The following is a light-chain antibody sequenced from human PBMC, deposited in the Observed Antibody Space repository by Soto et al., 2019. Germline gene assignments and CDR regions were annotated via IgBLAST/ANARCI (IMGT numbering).Light chain of an antibody. Sequence: EIGVTQSPGTLSLSPGDRAALSCRASQSVSSSYLAWYQQKTGQAPRLLIYGASSRATGIPDRFSGSGSGKDFTLTIIRLEPEDFAVYYCQQYGSSPPWTFGQGTKVEIK. CDR2: GAS. J-gene: IGKJ1*01. CDR3: QQYGSSPPWT. V-gene: IGKV3-20*01. CDR1: QSVSSSY.